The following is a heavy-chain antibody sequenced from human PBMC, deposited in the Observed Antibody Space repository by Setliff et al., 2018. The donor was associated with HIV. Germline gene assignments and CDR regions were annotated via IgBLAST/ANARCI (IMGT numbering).Heavy chain of an antibody. D-gene: IGHD3-16*01. J-gene: IGHJ4*02. CDR1: GGSISSYY. CDR3: ARQFWMLTTLYFDS. Sequence: SETLSLTCTVSGGSISSYYWSWIRQPPGKGLEWIGYIYYSGSTYYNPSLKSRATISVDTSKNQFSLNLSSVTAADTAVYYCARQFWMLTTLYFDSLGPGTLVTVS. CDR2: IYYSGST. V-gene: IGHV4-59*08.